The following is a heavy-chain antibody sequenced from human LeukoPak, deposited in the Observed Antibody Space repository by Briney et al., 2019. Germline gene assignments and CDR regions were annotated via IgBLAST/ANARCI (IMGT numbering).Heavy chain of an antibody. CDR1: GGSVSSYF. V-gene: IGHV4-59*02. J-gene: IGHJ1*01. CDR3: AGLVGRYSSGLYYYYF. D-gene: IGHD3-22*01. CDR2: IDDSGNT. Sequence: PSETLSLTCTVSGGSVSSYFWSWIRRPPGKGLEWIGYIDDSGNTNYNPSFKSQVSISIDKSKNQFSLKLSSVTAADTAVYYCAGLVGRYSSGLYYYYFGGQGTLVTVSS.